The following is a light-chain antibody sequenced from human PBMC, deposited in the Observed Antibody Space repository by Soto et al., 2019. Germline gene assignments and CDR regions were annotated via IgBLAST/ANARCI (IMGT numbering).Light chain of an antibody. CDR3: QQYGGSPRT. V-gene: IGKV3-20*01. J-gene: IGKJ1*01. CDR1: ESISSIY. CDR2: GAS. Sequence: EIVLTQSPGTLSLSPGERATLSCRASESISSIYLAWYQQRPGQAPRLLIYGASTRATGIPDRFSGSGSGTDFTLTISRLEPEDSAVYYCQQYGGSPRTFGQGTKVEIK.